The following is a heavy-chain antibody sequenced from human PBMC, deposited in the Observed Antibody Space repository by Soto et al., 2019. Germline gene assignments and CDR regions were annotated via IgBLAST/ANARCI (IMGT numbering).Heavy chain of an antibody. D-gene: IGHD2-2*01. CDR1: GYTFTGYY. J-gene: IGHJ5*02. CDR3: AREGGVVVPAASQEEGFDP. Sequence: ASVKVSCKASGYTFTGYYVHWVRQAPGHGLEWLGWIHLNSGGTNYAQSFQGRVTMTRDMSVSTVYMEMTGLSSDDTAVYYCAREGGVVVPAASQEEGFDPWGQGTLVTVSS. V-gene: IGHV1-2*02. CDR2: IHLNSGGT.